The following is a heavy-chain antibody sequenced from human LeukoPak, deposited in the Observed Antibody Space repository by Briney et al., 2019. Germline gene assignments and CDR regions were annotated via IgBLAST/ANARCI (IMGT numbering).Heavy chain of an antibody. J-gene: IGHJ4*02. CDR1: GGSISSGGYS. CDR2: IYHSGST. V-gene: IGHV4-30-2*01. CDR3: VRVSSSGYYEYYFDY. D-gene: IGHD3-22*01. Sequence: SETLSLTCAVSGGSISSGGYSWTWIRQPPGKGLGWIGYIYHSGSTYYNPSLKSRVTISVDRSKNQFSLKLSSVTAADTAVYYCVRVSSSGYYEYYFDYWGQGTLVTVSS.